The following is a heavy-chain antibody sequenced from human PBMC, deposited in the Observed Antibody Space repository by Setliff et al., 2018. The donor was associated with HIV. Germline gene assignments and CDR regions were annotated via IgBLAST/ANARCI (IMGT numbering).Heavy chain of an antibody. J-gene: IGHJ4*02. Sequence: PSETLSLTCTVSGGSISNYYWSWIRQPPGKGLEWIGYIYYSGSTNYNPSLKSRVTMSVDTSKNQFSLSLSSVTAADTAVYFCARVGLWSHYSPDYWGQGTLVTVSS. V-gene: IGHV4-59*12. CDR2: IYYSGST. D-gene: IGHD3-3*01. CDR3: ARVGLWSHYSPDY. CDR1: GGSISNYY.